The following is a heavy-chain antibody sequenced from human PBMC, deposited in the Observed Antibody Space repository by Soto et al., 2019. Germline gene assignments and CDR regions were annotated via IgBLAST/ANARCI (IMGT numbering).Heavy chain of an antibody. V-gene: IGHV4-39*07. J-gene: IGHJ6*02. CDR2: MYHSGIT. D-gene: IGHD6-6*01. Sequence: SETLSLTCTVSGGSISGGDYYWGWIRQPPGKGLEWIGSMYHSGITYYNLSLKSRVTISVDTSKNQLSLKLSSATAADTAVYYCARSMYSTSAQLYYGMDVWGQGTTVTVSS. CDR3: ARSMYSTSAQLYYGMDV. CDR1: GGSISGGDYY.